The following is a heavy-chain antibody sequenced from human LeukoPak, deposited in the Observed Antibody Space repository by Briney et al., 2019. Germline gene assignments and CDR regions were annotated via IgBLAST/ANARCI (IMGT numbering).Heavy chain of an antibody. CDR3: AKESGKFDY. CDR1: GLNFDDSA. Sequence: GGSLRLSCVASGLNFDDSAMHWVRQAPGKGLVWVSLISADGGSTFSAGSVKGRFSISRDNSKNSLYLQMNSLRSEDTAMYYCAKESGKFDYWGQGTLVAVSS. J-gene: IGHJ4*02. V-gene: IGHV3-43*02. CDR2: ISADGGST.